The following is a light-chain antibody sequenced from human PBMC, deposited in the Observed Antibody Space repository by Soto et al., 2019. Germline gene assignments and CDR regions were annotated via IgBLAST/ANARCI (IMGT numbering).Light chain of an antibody. CDR3: QQYNSYWT. CDR2: VAS. V-gene: IGKV1-33*01. J-gene: IGKJ1*01. Sequence: DIQMTQSPSSLSASVGDRVTITCQASQDISNYLNWYQQKPGKAPKLLIYVASNLDTGVPSRFSGSGSGTEFTLTISSLQPDDFATYYCQQYNSYWTFGQGTKVDIK. CDR1: QDISNY.